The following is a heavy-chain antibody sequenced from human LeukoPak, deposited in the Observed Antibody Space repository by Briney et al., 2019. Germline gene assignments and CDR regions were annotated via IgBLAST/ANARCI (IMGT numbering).Heavy chain of an antibody. J-gene: IGHJ4*02. D-gene: IGHD2-15*01. CDR2: ISTSGGGT. CDR1: GFTFSTYA. CDR3: ARYCSGVSCYSGYDY. Sequence: GGSLRLSCAASGFTFSTYAMHWVRQTPGKGLEYVSAISTSGGGTYHANSVKGRFTISRDNSKNTLYLQMGSLRAEDMAVYYCARYCSGVSCYSGYDYWGQGTLVTVSS. V-gene: IGHV3-64*01.